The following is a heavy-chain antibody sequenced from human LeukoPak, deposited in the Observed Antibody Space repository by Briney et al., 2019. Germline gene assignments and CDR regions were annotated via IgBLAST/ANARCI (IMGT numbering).Heavy chain of an antibody. CDR2: INVDGSQK. D-gene: IGHD6-19*01. CDR3: ARDGGWHRFDY. J-gene: IGHJ4*02. Sequence: GGSLRLSCAASGFTLSSYSMKWVRQARKKGQEWVANINVDGSQKYYLGSVTGRFTISRDNAKNSLYLQMNSLSAEDTAMYYCARDGGWHRFDYWGQGTLVIVSS. CDR1: GFTLSSYS. V-gene: IGHV3-7*03.